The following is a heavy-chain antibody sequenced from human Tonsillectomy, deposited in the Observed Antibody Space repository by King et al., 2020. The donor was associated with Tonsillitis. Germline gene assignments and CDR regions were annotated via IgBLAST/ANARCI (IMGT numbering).Heavy chain of an antibody. J-gene: IGHJ4*02. CDR1: GFTFSSYG. Sequence: QLVQSGGGLVQPGGSLRLSCVASGFTFSSYGMNWVRQAPGKGLEWLSYLSSYSRTIYADSVKGRFTISRDDARNSLYLQMSSLRAEDTAVYYCAREPMLATMDESDFDYWGQGTLVTVSS. D-gene: IGHD5-12*01. CDR2: LSSYSRTI. V-gene: IGHV3-48*01. CDR3: AREPMLATMDESDFDY.